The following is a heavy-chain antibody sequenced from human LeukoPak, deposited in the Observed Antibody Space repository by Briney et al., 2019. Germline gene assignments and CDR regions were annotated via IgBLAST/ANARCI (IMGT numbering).Heavy chain of an antibody. CDR1: GYTFTRYG. J-gene: IGHJ3*01. CDR3: ARDPDYDDAFDV. Sequence: ASVKVSCKASGYTFTRYGISWVRQAPGQGLEWMGWISAYNGHTKYPQKFQGRVTMTTDTSTTTAYVELRGLGSDDTAVYFCARDPDYDDAFDVWGQGTMVTVSS. D-gene: IGHD4-17*01. V-gene: IGHV1-18*01. CDR2: ISAYNGHT.